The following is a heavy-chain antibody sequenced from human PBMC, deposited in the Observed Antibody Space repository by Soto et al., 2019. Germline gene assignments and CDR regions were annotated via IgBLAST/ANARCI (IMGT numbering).Heavy chain of an antibody. V-gene: IGHV2-5*02. J-gene: IGHJ4*02. D-gene: IGHD2-15*01. CDR1: GFSLNARPVG. CDR3: PERAGLNCYWHGGSFAF. Sequence: QITLKESGPPRVKPTQTLTLTCTFSGFSLNARPVGVGWIRQPPGKALERLALIYWDNDKRYSPSLSSRLSITKHTPQNPVDLTLTPTDPVDTTIYHGPERAGLNCYWHGGSFAFWGQGATVTVSS. CDR2: IYWDNDK.